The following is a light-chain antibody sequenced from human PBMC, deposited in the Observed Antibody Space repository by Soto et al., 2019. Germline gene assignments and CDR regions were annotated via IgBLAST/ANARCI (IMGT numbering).Light chain of an antibody. Sequence: EIVLTQYPGPLSLSPGERSTLSCRASQSVSSSHLAWYQQNPGQAPRLLIYGATSRATGIPDRFSGSGSGTDFTLTISRLEPEDFAVYYCQQYGTSAGTFGQGTKVDIK. CDR2: GAT. V-gene: IGKV3-20*01. CDR1: QSVSSSH. J-gene: IGKJ1*01. CDR3: QQYGTSAGT.